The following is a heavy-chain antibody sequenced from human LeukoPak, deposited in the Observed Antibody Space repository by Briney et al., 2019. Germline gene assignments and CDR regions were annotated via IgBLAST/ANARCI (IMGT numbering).Heavy chain of an antibody. J-gene: IGHJ4*02. D-gene: IGHD3-22*01. CDR2: INHSGST. CDR1: GGSFSGYY. V-gene: IGHV4-34*01. CDR3: ARGPQDTYYYDSSGYYPHYYFDY. Sequence: PSETLSLTCAVDGGSFSGYYWSWIRQPPGKGLEWIGEINHSGSTNYNPSLKSRVTISVDTSKNQFSLKLSSVTAADTAVYYCARGPQDTYYYDSSGYYPHYYFDYWGQGTLVTVSS.